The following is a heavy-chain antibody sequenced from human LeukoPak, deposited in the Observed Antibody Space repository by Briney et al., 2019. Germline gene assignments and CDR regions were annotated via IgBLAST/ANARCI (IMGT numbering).Heavy chain of an antibody. J-gene: IGHJ6*02. V-gene: IGHV3-20*04. CDR2: INWNGGST. CDR3: ATPVFQQLVPPTDYGMDV. CDR1: GFTFDDYG. Sequence: GGSLRLSCAASGFTFDDYGMSWVRQAPGKGLEWVSGINWNGGSTGYADSVKGRFTISRDNSKNTLYLQMNSLRAEDTAVYYCATPVFQQLVPPTDYGMDVWGQGTTVTVSS. D-gene: IGHD6-13*01.